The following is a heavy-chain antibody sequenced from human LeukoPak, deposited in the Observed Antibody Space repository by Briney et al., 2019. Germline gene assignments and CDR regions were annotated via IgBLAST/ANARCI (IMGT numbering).Heavy chain of an antibody. CDR3: ASTPFYDYVWGSYRYRGLFDN. CDR2: ICGSGGCT. D-gene: IGHD3-16*02. V-gene: IGHV3-23*01. J-gene: IGHJ4*02. Sequence: PGGSLRLSCAASGFTVSSNYMSWVRQAPGRGLEWVSGICGSGGCTYYADSVKGRFTISRDNSKNTLYLQMNSLRAEDTAVYYCASTPFYDYVWGSYRYRGLFDNWGQGTPVSVSS. CDR1: GFTVSSNY.